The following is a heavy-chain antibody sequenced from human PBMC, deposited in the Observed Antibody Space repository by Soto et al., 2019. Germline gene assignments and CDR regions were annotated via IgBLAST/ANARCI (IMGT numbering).Heavy chain of an antibody. D-gene: IGHD1-26*01. Sequence: QVQLVESGGGVVQPGMSLRLSCAATGFTFSSYVMHWVRQAPGKGLEWVAVIWYDGSNKYYADSVKGRFTISRDNSKNTLYLQMNSLRAEDTAVYYCARDVGGWSVGAIAYWGQGTLVTVSS. CDR3: ARDVGGWSVGAIAY. CDR1: GFTFSSYV. V-gene: IGHV3-33*01. CDR2: IWYDGSNK. J-gene: IGHJ4*02.